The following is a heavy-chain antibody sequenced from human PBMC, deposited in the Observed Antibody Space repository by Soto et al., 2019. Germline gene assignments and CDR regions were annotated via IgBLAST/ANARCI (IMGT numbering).Heavy chain of an antibody. D-gene: IGHD6-25*01. Sequence: QEQLVQSVAEVKKPGSSVRVSCTASKVTFNRDAITWVRQVPGQGLAWMGGMLPMFGTADYAQEFQGSVTISADESTCTAYLELSSLRSQDTAVYYCARRAAGSVKSLCFDPWGRGPLVTFSS. CDR2: MLPMFGTA. CDR1: KVTFNRDA. J-gene: IGHJ5*02. CDR3: ARRAAGSVKSLCFDP. V-gene: IGHV1-69*01.